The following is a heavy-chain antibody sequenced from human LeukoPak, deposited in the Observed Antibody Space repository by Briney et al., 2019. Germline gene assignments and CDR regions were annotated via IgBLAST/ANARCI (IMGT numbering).Heavy chain of an antibody. CDR1: GFTVSSNY. CDR2: IYYSGST. J-gene: IGHJ3*02. V-gene: IGHV4-30-4*08. Sequence: LSCAASGFTVSSNYMSWIRQPPGKGLEWIGYIYYSGSTYYNPSLKSRVTISVDTSKNQFSLKLSSVTAADTAVYYCARPYSSSGAFDIWGQGTMVTVSS. CDR3: ARPYSSSGAFDI. D-gene: IGHD6-6*01.